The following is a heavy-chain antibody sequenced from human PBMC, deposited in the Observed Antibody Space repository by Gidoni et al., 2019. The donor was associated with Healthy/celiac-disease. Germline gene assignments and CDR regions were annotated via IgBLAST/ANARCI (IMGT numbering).Heavy chain of an antibody. J-gene: IGHJ4*02. Sequence: QVTLRESGPALVKPTQTLTLTCTFSGFSLSTSGMCVSWIRQPPGKALEWLARIDWDDDKYYSTSLKTRLTISKDTSKNQVVLTMTNMDPVDTATYYCARSYGSGSYYNRGHSLDYWGQGTLVTVSS. CDR2: IDWDDDK. CDR3: ARSYGSGSYYNRGHSLDY. CDR1: GFSLSTSGMC. D-gene: IGHD3-10*01. V-gene: IGHV2-70*15.